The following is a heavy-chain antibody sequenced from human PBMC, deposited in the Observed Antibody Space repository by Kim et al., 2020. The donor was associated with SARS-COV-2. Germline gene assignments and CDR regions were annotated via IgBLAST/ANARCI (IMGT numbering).Heavy chain of an antibody. Sequence: SDGSDTTYADSVKGRFTISRDNAKNTLYLQMNSLRAEDTAVYYCTRELRFRGQGILVTVSS. D-gene: IGHD3-10*01. J-gene: IGHJ4*02. V-gene: IGHV3-74*01. CDR2: SDGSDT. CDR3: TRELRF.